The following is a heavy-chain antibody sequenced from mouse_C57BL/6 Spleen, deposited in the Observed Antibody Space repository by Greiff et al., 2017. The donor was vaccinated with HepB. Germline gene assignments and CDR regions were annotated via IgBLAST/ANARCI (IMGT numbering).Heavy chain of an antibody. CDR1: GYTFTSYW. D-gene: IGHD1-1*01. Sequence: QVQLKQSGAELVMPGASVKLSCKASGYTFTSYWMHWVKQRPGQGLEWIGEIDPSDSYTNYNQKFKGKSTLTVDKSSSTAYMQLSSLTSEDSAVYYCARGGYYGSSSFDYWGQGTTLTVSS. J-gene: IGHJ2*01. V-gene: IGHV1-69*01. CDR2: IDPSDSYT. CDR3: ARGGYYGSSSFDY.